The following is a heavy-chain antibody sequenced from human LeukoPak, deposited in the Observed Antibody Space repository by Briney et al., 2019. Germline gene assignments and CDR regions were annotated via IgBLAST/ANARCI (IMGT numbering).Heavy chain of an antibody. CDR2: IRSKANSYAT. CDR3: TRRGYGDLIDY. D-gene: IGHD4-17*01. V-gene: IGHV3-73*01. CDR1: GFTFSGSA. J-gene: IGHJ4*02. Sequence: GGSLRLPCAASGFTFSGSAMHWVRQASGNGLDWVGRIRSKANSYATAYAASVKGRFTISRDDSKNTAYLQMNSLKTEDTAVYYCTRRGYGDLIDYWGQGTLVTVSS.